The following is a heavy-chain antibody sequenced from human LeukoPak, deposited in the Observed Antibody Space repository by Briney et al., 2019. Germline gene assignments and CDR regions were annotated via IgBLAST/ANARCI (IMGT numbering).Heavy chain of an antibody. CDR2: ISSSGRII. Sequence: GGSLRLSCAASGFTFSDYYMSWIRQAPGKGLEWVSYISSSGRIIYYADSVKGRFTISRDNAKNSLFLQMNSLRAEDTAVYYCASVHYYGMEVWGQGTTVTVSS. D-gene: IGHD2-8*01. CDR1: GFTFSDYY. J-gene: IGHJ6*02. V-gene: IGHV3-11*01. CDR3: ASVHYYGMEV.